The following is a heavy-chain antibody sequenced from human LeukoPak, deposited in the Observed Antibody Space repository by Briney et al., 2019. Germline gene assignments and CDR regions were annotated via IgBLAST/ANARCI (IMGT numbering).Heavy chain of an antibody. V-gene: IGHV3-15*01. CDR1: GFTFSNAW. J-gene: IGHJ4*02. D-gene: IGHD6-6*01. CDR3: ARDTSNIAARPGDY. CDR2: IKSKTDGGTT. Sequence: GGSLRLSCAASGFTFSNAWMSWVRQAPGKGLEWVGRIKSKTDGGTTDYAAPVKGRFTISRDNSKNTLYLQMNSLRAEDTDVYYCARDTSNIAARPGDYWGQGTLVTVSS.